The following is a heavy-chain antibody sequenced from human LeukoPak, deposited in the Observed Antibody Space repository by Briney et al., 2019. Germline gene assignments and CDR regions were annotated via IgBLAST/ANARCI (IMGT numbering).Heavy chain of an antibody. Sequence: GGSLRLSCAASGFTFSSYAMSWVRQAPGKGLEWVSGISGSGGSTYYADSVKGRFTISRDNSKNTLSLQMNSLRAEDTAIYYCTKGLVTFDYWGQGTLVTVSS. CDR1: GFTFSSYA. D-gene: IGHD6-19*01. CDR3: TKGLVTFDY. CDR2: ISGSGGST. J-gene: IGHJ4*02. V-gene: IGHV3-23*01.